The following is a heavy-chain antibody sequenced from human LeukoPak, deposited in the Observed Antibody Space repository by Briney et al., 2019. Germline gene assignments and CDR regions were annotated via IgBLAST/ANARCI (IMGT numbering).Heavy chain of an antibody. J-gene: IGHJ3*02. Sequence: SETLSLTCTVSGGSISSSSYYWGWIRQPPGKGLEWIGNIYYSGSTYYNPSLKSRVTISVDTSKNQFSLRLSSVTAADTAVYYCARVGVVGIGFQSFDAFDIWGQGTMVTVSS. CDR3: ARVGVVGIGFQSFDAFDI. CDR1: GGSISSSSYY. V-gene: IGHV4-39*07. CDR2: IYYSGST. D-gene: IGHD1-26*01.